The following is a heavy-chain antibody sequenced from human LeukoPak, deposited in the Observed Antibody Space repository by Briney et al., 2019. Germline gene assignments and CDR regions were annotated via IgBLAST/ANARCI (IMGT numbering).Heavy chain of an antibody. CDR2: INHSGST. Sequence: SETLSLTCAVYGGTFSGYYWSWIRQPPGKGLEWIGEINHSGSTNYNPSLKSRVTISVDTSKNQFSLKLSSVTAADTAVYYCARGPGYYYGSGSYLPLLYWGQGTLVTVSS. V-gene: IGHV4-34*01. J-gene: IGHJ4*02. D-gene: IGHD3-10*01. CDR1: GGTFSGYY. CDR3: ARGPGYYYGSGSYLPLLY.